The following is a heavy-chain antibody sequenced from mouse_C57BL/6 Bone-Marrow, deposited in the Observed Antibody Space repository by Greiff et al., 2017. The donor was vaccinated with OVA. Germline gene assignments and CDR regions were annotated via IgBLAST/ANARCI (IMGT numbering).Heavy chain of an antibody. CDR1: GYTFTSYW. J-gene: IGHJ1*03. CDR2: INPRNGGT. V-gene: IGHV1-53*01. D-gene: IGHD1-1*01. CDR3: EGSHYYGSSSWYFDV. Sequence: VKLQQPGTELVKPGASVKLSCKASGYTFTSYWMHWVKQRPGQGLEWIGNINPRNGGTNYNEKFKSKATLTVDKSSSTAYMQLSSLTSEDSAVYYCEGSHYYGSSSWYFDVWGTGTTVTVSS.